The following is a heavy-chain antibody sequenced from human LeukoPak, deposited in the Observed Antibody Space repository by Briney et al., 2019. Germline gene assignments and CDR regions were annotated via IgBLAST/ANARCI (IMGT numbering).Heavy chain of an antibody. V-gene: IGHV4-34*01. D-gene: IGHD2-2*01. CDR1: GGSFSGYY. CDR3: ARHDFHNGEVVPAASGPMVRGVTENWFDP. Sequence: SETLSLTCAVYGGSFSGYYWSWIRQPPGKGLEWIGEINHSGSTNYNPSLKSRVTISVDTSKNQFSLKLSSVTAADTAVYYCARHDFHNGEVVPAASGPMVRGVTENWFDPWGQGTLVTVSS. J-gene: IGHJ5*02. CDR2: INHSGST.